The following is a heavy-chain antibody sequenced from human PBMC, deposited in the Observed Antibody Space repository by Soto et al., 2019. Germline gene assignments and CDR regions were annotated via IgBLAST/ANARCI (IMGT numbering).Heavy chain of an antibody. V-gene: IGHV4-31*03. CDR3: PRDTLAARAFDI. CDR1: GGSISSGGYY. J-gene: IGHJ3*02. D-gene: IGHD6-13*01. Sequence: PSETLSLTCTVSGGSISSGGYYRSWIGQHPGKGLEWIGYIYYSGSTYYNPCLKSRVAISVDTSKNQFSLKLSSVTAADTAVFYCPRDTLAARAFDIWGQGTMVTVSS. CDR2: IYYSGST.